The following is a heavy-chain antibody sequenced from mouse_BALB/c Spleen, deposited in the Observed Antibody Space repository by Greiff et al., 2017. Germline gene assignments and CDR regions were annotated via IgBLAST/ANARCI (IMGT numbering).Heavy chain of an antibody. V-gene: IGHV1-5*01. Sequence: EVKLVESGTVLARPGASVKMSCKASGYTFTSYWMHWVKQRPGQGLEWIGAIYPGNSDTSYNQKFKGKAKLTAVTSTSTAYMELSSLTNEDSAVYYCTRRFTTATGGFAYWGQGTLVTVSA. CDR1: GYTFTSYW. D-gene: IGHD1-2*01. CDR2: IYPGNSDT. J-gene: IGHJ3*01. CDR3: TRRFTTATGGFAY.